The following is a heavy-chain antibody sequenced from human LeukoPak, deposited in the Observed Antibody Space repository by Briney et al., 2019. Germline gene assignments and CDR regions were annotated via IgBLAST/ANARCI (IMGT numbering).Heavy chain of an antibody. V-gene: IGHV3-21*06. Sequence: GGSVRLSCEASWFTFNTYSMNGAGQAPGKGLEWVSSIDSSGGYMFYADSVKGRFIISRDNAKDSLYLQMNSLRVEDTAVYYCLRGDRRDYWGQGTLVTVSS. CDR3: LRGDRRDY. CDR1: WFTFNTYS. CDR2: IDSSGGYM. J-gene: IGHJ4*02.